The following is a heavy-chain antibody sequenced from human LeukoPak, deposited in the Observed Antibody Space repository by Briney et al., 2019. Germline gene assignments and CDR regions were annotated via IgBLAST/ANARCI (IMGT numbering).Heavy chain of an antibody. V-gene: IGHV4-39*01. J-gene: IGHJ5*02. CDR1: GGSISISSYY. CDR3: AILQGWFDP. CDR2: IYYSGGT. Sequence: PSETLSLTCTVSGGSISISSYYWGWIRQPPGKGLEWIGSIYYSGGTYYNPSVKSRATISVDTTKSQFSLKLSSVTAADTAVYYCAILQGWFDPWGQGNLVTVSS.